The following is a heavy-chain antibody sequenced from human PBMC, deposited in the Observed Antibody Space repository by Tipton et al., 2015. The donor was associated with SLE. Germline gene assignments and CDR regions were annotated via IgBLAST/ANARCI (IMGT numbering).Heavy chain of an antibody. CDR1: GFTFSSYA. CDR3: AKAGIAAYDYFDY. D-gene: IGHD6-13*01. Sequence: SLRLSCAASGFTFSSYAMHWVRQAPGKGLEYVSAISSNGGSTYYADSVKGRFTISRDNSKNTLYLQMNSLRAEDTAVYYCAKAGIAAYDYFDYWGQGTLVTVSS. CDR2: ISSNGGST. V-gene: IGHV3-64*02. J-gene: IGHJ4*02.